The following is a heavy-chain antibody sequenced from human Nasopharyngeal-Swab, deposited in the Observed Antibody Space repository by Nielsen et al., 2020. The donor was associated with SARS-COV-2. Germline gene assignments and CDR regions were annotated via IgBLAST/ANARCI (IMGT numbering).Heavy chain of an antibody. D-gene: IGHD2-21*01. V-gene: IGHV3-23*01. CDR2: SGSGDTT. CDR1: GFTFSSDA. J-gene: IGHJ6*02. CDR3: AKAPYLRGLDV. Sequence: GESLKISCAASGFTFSSDAMSWVRQAPGKGLDWVSISGSGDTTYYADSVKDRFTISRDNSKNTLYLEMNSLRVEDTAVYYCAKAPYLRGLDVWGQGTTVTVSS.